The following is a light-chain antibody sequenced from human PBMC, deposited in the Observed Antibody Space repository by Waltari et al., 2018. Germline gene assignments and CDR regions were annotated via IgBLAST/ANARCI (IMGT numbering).Light chain of an antibody. CDR1: QSVLFSSNNKNY. Sequence: DIVMTQSPDFLAVSLGERATINCKSSQSVLFSSNNKNYLAWYQQKPGHPPKLLISWSSTRESGVPDRFTGSGSGTDFTLTISSLQAEDVAVYYCQQYYNAPQTFGQGTKVEIK. CDR2: WSS. J-gene: IGKJ1*01. V-gene: IGKV4-1*01. CDR3: QQYYNAPQT.